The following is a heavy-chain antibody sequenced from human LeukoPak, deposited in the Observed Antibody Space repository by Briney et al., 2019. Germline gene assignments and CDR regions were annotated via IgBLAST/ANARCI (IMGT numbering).Heavy chain of an antibody. V-gene: IGHV4-59*12. CDR2: IYYSGTT. J-gene: IGHJ5*02. Sequence: SETLSLTCTVSGGSISSYYWSWIRQPPGKGLEWIGYIYYSGTTNYNPSLKSRVTISVDTSKNQFSLKLSSVTAADTAVYYCAVAGNYYGSGSYLHWFDPWGQGTLVTVSS. D-gene: IGHD3-10*01. CDR1: GGSISSYY. CDR3: AVAGNYYGSGSYLHWFDP.